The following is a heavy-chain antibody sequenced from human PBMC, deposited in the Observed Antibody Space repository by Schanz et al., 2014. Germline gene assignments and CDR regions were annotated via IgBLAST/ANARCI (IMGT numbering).Heavy chain of an antibody. CDR3: ARENTAVAGMPRVMDV. CDR2: VSPYSGDT. Sequence: QVQLLQSGAEVKTPGDSVKVSCKASGYRFIGYYVHWVRQAPGQGLEWMGRVSPYSGDTNYAQMFQGRVTMTTDTSISTAYMELSRLTSDDTAVFFCARENTAVAGMPRVMDVWGQGTTVTVTS. J-gene: IGHJ6*02. V-gene: IGHV1-2*06. CDR1: GYRFIGYY. D-gene: IGHD6-19*01.